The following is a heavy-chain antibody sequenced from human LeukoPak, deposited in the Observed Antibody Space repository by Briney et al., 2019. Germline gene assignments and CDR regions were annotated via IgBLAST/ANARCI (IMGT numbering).Heavy chain of an antibody. CDR1: GFPVRSRY. Sequence: PGGSLRLSCEVSGFPVRSRYMTRVRQPPGKGLECVAVIYSGATTYHIDSVKGRFTISRDISKSTMYLEMNNLRVEDTATYYCASLEGGPSDGRWGQGTLVIVSS. J-gene: IGHJ4*02. V-gene: IGHV3-53*01. D-gene: IGHD3-3*01. CDR2: IYSGATT. CDR3: ASLEGGPSDGR.